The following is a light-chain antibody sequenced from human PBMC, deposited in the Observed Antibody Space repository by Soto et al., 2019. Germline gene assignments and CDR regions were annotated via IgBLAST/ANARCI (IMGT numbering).Light chain of an antibody. CDR1: QSISSW. CDR3: QQYNSYPLT. V-gene: IGKV1-5*03. J-gene: IGKJ4*01. CDR2: KAS. Sequence: DIQMTQSPSTLSASVGDRVTITCRASQSISSWLAGYQQKPGKDPKLLIYKASSLESGAPSRFSCSGSGTEFTLTISSLQTDDFATYYCQQYNSYPLTFGGGTMVEIK.